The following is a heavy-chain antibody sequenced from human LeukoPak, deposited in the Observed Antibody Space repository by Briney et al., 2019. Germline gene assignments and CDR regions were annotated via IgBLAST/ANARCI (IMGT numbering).Heavy chain of an antibody. Sequence: ASVKVSCKASGYTFTSYGISWVRQAPGQGLEWMGWISAYNGNTNYAQKLQGRVTMTRDMATSTDYLEVSSLRSEDTAVYYCARDNSLRDTAWWFDPWGQGTLVTVSS. CDR2: ISAYNGNT. D-gene: IGHD5-24*01. CDR3: ARDNSLRDTAWWFDP. V-gene: IGHV1-18*01. J-gene: IGHJ5*02. CDR1: GYTFTSYG.